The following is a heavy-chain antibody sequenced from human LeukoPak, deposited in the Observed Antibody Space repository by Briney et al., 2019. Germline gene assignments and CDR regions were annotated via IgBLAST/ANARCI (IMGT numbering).Heavy chain of an antibody. J-gene: IGHJ4*02. CDR1: GFTFSSYA. D-gene: IGHD2-21*02. V-gene: IGHV3-23*01. CDR3: AKNGGDSYGTGHFDY. CDR2: IGGRGDNT. Sequence: PGGSLRLSCAASGFTFSSYAMTWVRQAPGKGLEWVSAIGGRGDNTYYADSVRGRFTISRDNSKSTLYLQMNSLRAEDTAIYYCAKNGGDSYGTGHFDYWGREPWSPSPQ.